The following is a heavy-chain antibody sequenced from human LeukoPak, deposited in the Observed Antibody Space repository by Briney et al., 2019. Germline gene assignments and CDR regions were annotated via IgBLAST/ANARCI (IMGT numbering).Heavy chain of an antibody. CDR2: INPNSGGT. Sequence: ASVKVSCKASGYTFTGYYMHWVRQAPGQGLEWMGWINPNSGGTNYAQKFQGRVTITADKSTSTAYMELRSLRSDDTAVYYCARDPLYCSGGSCYSGGFDPWGQGTLVTVSS. CDR1: GYTFTGYY. J-gene: IGHJ5*02. CDR3: ARDPLYCSGGSCYSGGFDP. V-gene: IGHV1-2*02. D-gene: IGHD2-15*01.